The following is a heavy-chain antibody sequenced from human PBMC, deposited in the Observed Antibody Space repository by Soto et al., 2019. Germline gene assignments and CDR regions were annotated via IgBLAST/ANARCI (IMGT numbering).Heavy chain of an antibody. Sequence: QVQLQQWGAGLLKPSETLSLTCAVYGGSFSGYYWSWIRQPPGKGLEWIGEINHSGSTNYNPSLKSRVTLSVDTSKNPFSLKLSSVTAADTAVYYCATSSRTTVTTWPGWYWGQGTLVTVSS. J-gene: IGHJ4*02. CDR2: INHSGST. CDR3: ATSSRTTVTTWPGWY. D-gene: IGHD4-17*01. V-gene: IGHV4-34*01. CDR1: GGSFSGYY.